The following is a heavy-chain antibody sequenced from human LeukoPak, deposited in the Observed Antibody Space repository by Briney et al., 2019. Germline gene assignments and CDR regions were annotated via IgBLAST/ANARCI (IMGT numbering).Heavy chain of an antibody. CDR3: ARGYYDILTGYPNWFDP. J-gene: IGHJ5*02. CDR1: GFTLDDYG. CDR2: INWNGGST. D-gene: IGHD3-9*01. Sequence: GGSLRLSCVVSGFTLDDYGMSWIRQAPGKGLEWVSGINWNGGSTGYADSVKGRFTTSRDNAKNSLYLQMNSLRAEDTAFYYCARGYYDILTGYPNWFDPWGQGTLVTVSS. V-gene: IGHV3-20*04.